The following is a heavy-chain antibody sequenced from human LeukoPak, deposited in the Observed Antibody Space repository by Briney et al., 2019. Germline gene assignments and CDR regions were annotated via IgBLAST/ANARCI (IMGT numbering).Heavy chain of an antibody. CDR3: AGSGYYYDSRDY. J-gene: IGHJ4*02. Sequence: PSETLSLTCAVYGGSFSGYYWSWIRQPPGKGLEWIGEINHSGSTNYNPSLKSRVTISVDTSKNQFSLKLSSVTAADTAVYYCAGSGYYYDSRDYWGQGTLVTVSS. D-gene: IGHD3-22*01. CDR2: INHSGST. CDR1: GGSFSGYY. V-gene: IGHV4-34*01.